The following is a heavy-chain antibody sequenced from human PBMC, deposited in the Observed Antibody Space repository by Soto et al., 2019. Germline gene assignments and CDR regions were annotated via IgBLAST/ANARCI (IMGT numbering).Heavy chain of an antibody. V-gene: IGHV3-7*03. Sequence: QPGGSLRLSCAASGFTFSSYWMNWVRQAPGKGLEWVANINQDGSDKSYVDSVKGRFTTSRDNAKNSLYLQMNSLRAEDTAVYYCARGISTPGIDFWGQGTLVTVSS. D-gene: IGHD2-15*01. CDR2: INQDGSDK. J-gene: IGHJ4*02. CDR3: ARGISTPGIDF. CDR1: GFTFSSYW.